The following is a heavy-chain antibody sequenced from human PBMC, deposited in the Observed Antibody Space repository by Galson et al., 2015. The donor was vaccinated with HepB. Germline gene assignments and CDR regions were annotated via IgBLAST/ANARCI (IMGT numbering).Heavy chain of an antibody. CDR2: MHYSGST. J-gene: IGHJ2*01. Sequence: ETLSLTCTVSGGSINSSNYYWAWIRQSPGKGLEWIGSMHYSGSTYQNPSLKSRVTISIDTSKNQFSLKLSSVTAADTAVYYCARDSAYSMIVVVPYWYFDLWGRGTLVTVSS. V-gene: IGHV4-39*07. CDR3: ARDSAYSMIVVVPYWYFDL. CDR1: GGSINSSNYY. D-gene: IGHD3-22*01.